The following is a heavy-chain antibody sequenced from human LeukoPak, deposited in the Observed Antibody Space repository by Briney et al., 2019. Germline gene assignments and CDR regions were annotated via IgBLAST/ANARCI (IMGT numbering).Heavy chain of an antibody. CDR2: IYYSGSI. Sequence: SETLSLTCTVSGGSISSSSYYLGWIRQPPGKGLEWIGSIYYSGSIYYNPSLKSRVTISVDTSKNQFSLKLSSVTAADTAVYYCARHPRSPTGPITFDYWGQGTLVTVSS. CDR3: ARHPRSPTGPITFDY. J-gene: IGHJ4*02. D-gene: IGHD1-1*01. V-gene: IGHV4-39*01. CDR1: GGSISSSSYY.